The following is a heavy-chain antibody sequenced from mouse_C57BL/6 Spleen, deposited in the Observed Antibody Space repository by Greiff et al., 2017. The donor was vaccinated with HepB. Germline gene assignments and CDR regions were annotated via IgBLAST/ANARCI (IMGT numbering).Heavy chain of an antibody. V-gene: IGHV3-6*01. D-gene: IGHD1-2*01. J-gene: IGHJ2*01. CDR2: ISYDGSN. Sequence: EVQLQQSGPGLVKPSQSLSLTCSVTGYSITSGYYWNWIRQFPGNKLEWMGYISYDGSNNYNPSLKNRISITRDTSKNQFFLKLNSVTTEDTATYYCARDLLYGPQGDYFDYWGQGTTLTVSS. CDR3: ARDLLYGPQGDYFDY. CDR1: GYSITSGYY.